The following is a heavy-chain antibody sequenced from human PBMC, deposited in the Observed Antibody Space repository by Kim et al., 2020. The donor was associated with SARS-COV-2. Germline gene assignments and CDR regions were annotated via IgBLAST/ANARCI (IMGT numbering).Heavy chain of an antibody. J-gene: IGHJ6*02. Sequence: SQTLSLTCAISGDSVSSNSAAWNWIRQSPSRGLEWLGRTYYRSKWSNDYAISVKSRITINPDTSKNQFSLQLNSVTPGDTAVYYCARRTKNSGLHAGMDVWGQGTTVTVSS. D-gene: IGHD1-26*01. CDR1: GDSVSSNSAA. CDR3: ARRTKNSGLHAGMDV. CDR2: TYYRSKWSN. V-gene: IGHV6-1*01.